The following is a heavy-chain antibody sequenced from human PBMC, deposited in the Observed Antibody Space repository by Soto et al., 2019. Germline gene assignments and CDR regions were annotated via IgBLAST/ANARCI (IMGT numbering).Heavy chain of an antibody. V-gene: IGHV4-34*01. CDR2: INHSGST. Sequence: QVQLQQWGAGLLKPSETLSLTCAVYGGSFSGYYWSWIRQPPGKGLEWIGEINHSGSTNYNPSLKSRVTISVDTSKNQFSLKLSSVTAADTAVYYCARGAVSYYYYGMDVWGKGTTVTVSS. CDR1: GGSFSGYY. CDR3: ARGAVSYYYYGMDV. J-gene: IGHJ6*04.